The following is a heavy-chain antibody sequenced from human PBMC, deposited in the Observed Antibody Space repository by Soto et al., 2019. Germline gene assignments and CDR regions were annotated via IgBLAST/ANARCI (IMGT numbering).Heavy chain of an antibody. CDR1: GGSISSYY. J-gene: IGHJ5*02. V-gene: IGHV4-59*01. CDR3: AGVAWQWLNIGWFDP. Sequence: PSETLSLTCTVSGGSISSYYWSWIRQPPGKGLEWIGYIYYSGSTNYNPSLKSRVTISVDTSKNQFSLKLSSVTAADTAVYYCAGVAWQWLNIGWFDPWGQGTLVTVSS. D-gene: IGHD6-19*01. CDR2: IYYSGST.